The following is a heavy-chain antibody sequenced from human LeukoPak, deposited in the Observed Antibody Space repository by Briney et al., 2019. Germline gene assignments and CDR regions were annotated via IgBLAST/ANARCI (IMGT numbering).Heavy chain of an antibody. CDR3: AKGYYADYGDH. J-gene: IGHJ4*02. CDR1: GFTFSSYG. V-gene: IGHV3-30*18. Sequence: GGSLRLSCAASGFTFSSYGMHRVRKAPGKGLEWVAVISYDGSNKYYADSVKGRFTISRDNSKNTVYLQMNSLRVEDTAVYYCAKGYYADYGDHWGQGTLGTVSS. D-gene: IGHD4-17*01. CDR2: ISYDGSNK.